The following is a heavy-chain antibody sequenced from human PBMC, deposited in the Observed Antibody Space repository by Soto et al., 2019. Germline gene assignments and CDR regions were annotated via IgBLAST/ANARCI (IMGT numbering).Heavy chain of an antibody. CDR2: IIPIFGTA. CDR1: GGTFSSYA. J-gene: IGHJ4*02. V-gene: IGHV1-69*13. D-gene: IGHD2-2*01. Sequence: SVKVSCKASGGTFSSYAISWVRQAPGQGLEWMGGIIPIFGTANYAQKFQGRVTITADESTSTAYMELSSLRSEDTAVYYCARVPDRYCSSTSCYAPFDYWGQGTLVTVSS. CDR3: ARVPDRYCSSTSCYAPFDY.